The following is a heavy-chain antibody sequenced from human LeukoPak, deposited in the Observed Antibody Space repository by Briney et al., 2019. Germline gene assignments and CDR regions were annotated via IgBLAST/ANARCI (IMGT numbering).Heavy chain of an antibody. CDR2: ITPSNTDI. CDR1: GFSFSTYT. D-gene: IGHD6-19*01. Sequence: GGSLRLSCAASGFSFSTYTMNWVRQAPGKGLERVSSITPSNTDINYADSVKGRFPISRDNSKNTLFLQMNSLRAEDTAIYYCAKAGSSGWSSSGGDYWGQGSLVTVSS. J-gene: IGHJ4*02. CDR3: AKAGSSGWSSSGGDY. V-gene: IGHV3-21*04.